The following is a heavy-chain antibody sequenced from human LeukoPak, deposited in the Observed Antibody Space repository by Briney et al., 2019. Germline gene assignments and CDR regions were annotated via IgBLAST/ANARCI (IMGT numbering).Heavy chain of an antibody. CDR2: IKEDGSEK. D-gene: IGHD5-24*01. V-gene: IGHV3-7*01. J-gene: IGHJ4*02. CDR3: AGERDMATIWEIFEY. CDR1: GFTFRNYW. Sequence: GGSLRLSCAASGFTFRNYWMSWVCQAPGKGLEWVANIKEDGSEKYYVDSVKGRFTISRDNAKNSLYLQMNSLRADDTAVYYCAGERDMATIWEIFEYWGQGALVTVSS.